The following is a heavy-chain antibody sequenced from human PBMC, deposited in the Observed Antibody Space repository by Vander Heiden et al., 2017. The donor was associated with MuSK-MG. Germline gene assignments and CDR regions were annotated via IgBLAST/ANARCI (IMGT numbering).Heavy chain of an antibody. CDR3: AKVPQRWLQLSESYYFDY. V-gene: IGHV3-9*01. J-gene: IGHJ4*02. CDR1: GFPFDDYA. CDR2: ISWNSGSI. Sequence: EVQLVESGGGLVQPGRSLRLSCAASGFPFDDYAMHWVRQAPGKGLEWVSGISWNSGSIGYADSVKGRFTISRDNAKNSLYLQMNSLRAEDTALYYCAKVPQRWLQLSESYYFDYWGQGTLVTVSS. D-gene: IGHD1-1*01.